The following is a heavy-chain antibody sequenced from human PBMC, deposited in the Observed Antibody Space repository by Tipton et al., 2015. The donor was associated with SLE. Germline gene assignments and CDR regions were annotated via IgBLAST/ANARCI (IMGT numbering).Heavy chain of an antibody. CDR1: GGSISSYY. CDR3: ARGGILPSYYFDC. CDR2: IYYSGST. J-gene: IGHJ4*02. Sequence: TLSLTCTVSGGSISSYYWSWIRQPPGKGLEWIGYIYYSGSTNYNPSLKSRVTISVDTSKNQFSLKLSPVTAADTAVYYCARGGILPSYYFDCWGQGTLVTVSS. V-gene: IGHV4-59*08. D-gene: IGHD3-16*01.